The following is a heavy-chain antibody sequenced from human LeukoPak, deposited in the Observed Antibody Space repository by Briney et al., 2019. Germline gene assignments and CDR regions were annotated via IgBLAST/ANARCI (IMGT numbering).Heavy chain of an antibody. J-gene: IGHJ4*02. CDR3: ASLGYSYGKGVFDY. D-gene: IGHD5-18*01. Sequence: GGSLRLSCAASGFTFSSYSMNWVRQAPGKGLEWVSSISSSSSYIYYADSVKGRFTISRDNAKNSLYLQMNSLRAEDTAVYYCASLGYSYGKGVFDYWGQGTLVTVSS. V-gene: IGHV3-21*01. CDR1: GFTFSSYS. CDR2: ISSSSSYI.